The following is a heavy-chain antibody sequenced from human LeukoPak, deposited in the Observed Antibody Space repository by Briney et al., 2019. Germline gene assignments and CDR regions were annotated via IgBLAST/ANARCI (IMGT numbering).Heavy chain of an antibody. V-gene: IGHV3-9*01. CDR2: ISWNSGSI. Sequence: GGSLRLSCAGSGFIFNNYAMHWVRQPPGKGLEWVSGISWNSGSIDYADSVKGRFTISRDNAKNSLYLQMNSLRVEDTAMYYCARSMRRGSYGSWGQGALVTVSS. CDR1: GFIFNNYA. D-gene: IGHD3-16*01. J-gene: IGHJ5*02. CDR3: ARSMRRGSYGS.